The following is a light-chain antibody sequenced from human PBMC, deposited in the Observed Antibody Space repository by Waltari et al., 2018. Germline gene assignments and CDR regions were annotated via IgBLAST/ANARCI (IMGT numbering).Light chain of an antibody. J-gene: IGKJ1*01. CDR1: QRVTSNF. CDR2: GTS. CDR3: QQYGSSPRT. Sequence: EIVLTQSPGTLPLSPGERATLYCRASQRVTSNFLTWYQQIPGQAPRLLISGTSSRATGIPDRFSGSGSGTDFTLTISRLGPEDFAVYYCQQYGSSPRTFGQGTKVEVK. V-gene: IGKV3-20*01.